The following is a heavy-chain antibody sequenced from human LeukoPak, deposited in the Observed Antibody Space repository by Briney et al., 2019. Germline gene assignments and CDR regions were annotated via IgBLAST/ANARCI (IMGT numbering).Heavy chain of an antibody. D-gene: IGHD3-22*01. V-gene: IGHV3-30-3*01. CDR1: GFSFSSYA. CDR2: ISYDGNNK. Sequence: PGGSLRLSCAASGFSFSSYALHWVCQAPGKGLEWVAVISYDGNNKYYADSVKGRFTISRDNSKNTLYLQMNSLRAEDMAVYYCARVLDSGHWHMGLWGQGTLVTVSS. CDR3: ARVLDSGHWHMGL. J-gene: IGHJ4*02.